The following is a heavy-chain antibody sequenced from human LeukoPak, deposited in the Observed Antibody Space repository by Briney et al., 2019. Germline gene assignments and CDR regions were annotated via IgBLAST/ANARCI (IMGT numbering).Heavy chain of an antibody. J-gene: IGHJ6*04. CDR3: ARDRGTVPGYDV. D-gene: IGHD1-1*01. Sequence: KPSETLSLTCTVSGGSISSSSYYWGWIRQPPGKGLEWIGSIYYSGSTYYNSSLKSRVTISVDTSKNQFSLKLSSVTAADTAVYYCARDRGTVPGYDVWGKGTTVTISS. CDR2: IYYSGST. V-gene: IGHV4-39*07. CDR1: GGSISSSSYY.